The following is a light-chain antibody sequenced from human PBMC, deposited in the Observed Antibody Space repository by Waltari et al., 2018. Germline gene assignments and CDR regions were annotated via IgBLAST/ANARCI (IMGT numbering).Light chain of an antibody. CDR1: QSISSY. V-gene: IGKV1-39*01. CDR3: QQSYSTPLT. Sequence: RVTITCRASQSISSYLNWYQQKPGKAPKLLIYAASSLQSGVPSRFSGSGSGTDFTLTISSLQPEDFATYYCQQSYSTPLTFGGGTKVEIK. J-gene: IGKJ4*01. CDR2: AAS.